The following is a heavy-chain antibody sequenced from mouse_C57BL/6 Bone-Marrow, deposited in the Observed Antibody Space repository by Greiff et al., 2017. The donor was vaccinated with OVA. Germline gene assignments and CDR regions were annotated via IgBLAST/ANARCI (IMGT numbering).Heavy chain of an antibody. CDR3: AGYDEEGAMDY. Sequence: QVQLQQSGAELVKPGASVKMSCTASGYTFTTYPIEWMKQNHGKSLEWIGNFHPSNDDTQYNEKFKGKATLTVEKSSSTVYLELSRLTSDDSAGDYCAGYDEEGAMDYWGQGTAGTVSS. CDR1: GYTFTTYP. V-gene: IGHV1-47*01. D-gene: IGHD2-2*01. J-gene: IGHJ4*01. CDR2: FHPSNDDT.